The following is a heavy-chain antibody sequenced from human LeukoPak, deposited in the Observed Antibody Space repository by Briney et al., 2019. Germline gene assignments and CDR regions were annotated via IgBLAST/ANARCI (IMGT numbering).Heavy chain of an antibody. D-gene: IGHD3-10*01. CDR3: AKGHILLWFVA. CDR2: ICGSGGST. J-gene: IGHJ5*02. CDR1: GFTFSSNA. V-gene: IGHV3-23*01. Sequence: GRSLRLSCAASGFTFSSNAMSWVRQAPGKGLEWVSAICGSGGSTYYADSVKGRFTISRDNSKNTLYLQMNSLRAEDTAVYYCAKGHILLWFVAWGQGTLVTVSS.